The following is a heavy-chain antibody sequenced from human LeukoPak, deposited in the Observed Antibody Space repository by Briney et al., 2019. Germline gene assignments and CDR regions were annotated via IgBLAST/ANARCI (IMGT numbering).Heavy chain of an antibody. J-gene: IGHJ6*03. V-gene: IGHV4-34*01. CDR1: GGSFSGYY. CDR3: AARSFNYYGSGSYPNYYYYYMDV. Sequence: SETLSLTCAVYGGSFSGYYWSWIRQPPGKGLEWIGEINHSGSTNYNPSLKSRVTISVDTSKNQFSLKLSSVTAADTAVYYCAARSFNYYGSGSYPNYYYYYMDVWGKGTTVTISS. CDR2: INHSGST. D-gene: IGHD3-10*01.